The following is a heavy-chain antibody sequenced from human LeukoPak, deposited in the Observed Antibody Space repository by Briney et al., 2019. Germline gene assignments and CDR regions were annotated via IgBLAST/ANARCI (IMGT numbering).Heavy chain of an antibody. V-gene: IGHV4-39*01. J-gene: IGHJ3*02. CDR1: GGSISSSSYY. CDR3: AGHGTVTTYTYGFDI. Sequence: ASETLSLTCTVSGGSISSSSYYWGWIRQPPGKGLEWIGSIYYSGSTYYSPSLKSRVTISVDTSKNHFSLKLSSVTAADTAVYYCAGHGTVTTYTYGFDIWGQGTMVTVSS. CDR2: IYYSGST. D-gene: IGHD4-17*01.